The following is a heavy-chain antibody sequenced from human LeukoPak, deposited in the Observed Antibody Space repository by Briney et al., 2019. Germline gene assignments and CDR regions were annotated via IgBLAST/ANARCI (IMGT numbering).Heavy chain of an antibody. J-gene: IGHJ3*02. D-gene: IGHD2-15*01. V-gene: IGHV3-23*01. CDR1: GITFSRYA. Sequence: GGTLRLSCEASGITFSRYAMTWVRQTPGKGLEWVSAISGSGGSTDYADSVKGRFTISRDNSKNTLYLQMNSLRAEDTAVYYCAKGVVVAATAIAFDIWGQGTMVTVSS. CDR3: AKGVVVAATAIAFDI. CDR2: ISGSGGST.